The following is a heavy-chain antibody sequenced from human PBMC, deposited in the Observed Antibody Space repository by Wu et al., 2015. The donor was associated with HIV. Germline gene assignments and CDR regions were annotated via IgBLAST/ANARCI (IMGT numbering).Heavy chain of an antibody. CDR1: GYTFTSYG. CDR2: INPKSGGV. J-gene: IGHJ2*01. Sequence: QVQLVQSGAEVKKPGASVKVSCKASGYTFTSYGITWVRQAPGQGLEWMGWINPKSGGVNYAHHFKGRVTMTSDTPITTTFMELSNVGSDDTAVYYCARGTGGASSWFGELLSSYWYFDLWGRGTLVTVSS. D-gene: IGHD3-10*01. V-gene: IGHV1-2*02. CDR3: ARGTGGASSWFGELLSSYWYFDL.